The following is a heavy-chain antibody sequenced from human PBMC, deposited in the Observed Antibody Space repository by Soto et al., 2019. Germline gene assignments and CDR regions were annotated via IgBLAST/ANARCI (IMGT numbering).Heavy chain of an antibody. CDR1: GGSISSSIYY. D-gene: IGHD2-2*02. J-gene: IGHJ4*02. CDR2: IFYSGST. Sequence: PSETLSLTCTVSGGSISSSIYYGGWIRRPPGKGLEWIGSIFYSGSTYYNPSLKSRVTISVDTSKNQFSLKLSSVTAADTAVYYCATIPATTILTDYWGQG. V-gene: IGHV4-39*01. CDR3: ATIPATTILTDY.